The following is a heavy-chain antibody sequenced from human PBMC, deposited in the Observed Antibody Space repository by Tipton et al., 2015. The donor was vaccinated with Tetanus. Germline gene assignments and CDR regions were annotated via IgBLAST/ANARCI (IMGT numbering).Heavy chain of an antibody. CDR2: VSYSGST. V-gene: IGHV4-61*08. CDR3: ARANYDFPKKGPFDS. CDR1: GVSMRNGGFS. D-gene: IGHD3-3*01. Sequence: TLSLTCDVSGVSMRNGGFSWNWIRQPPGKGLEWIGYVSYSGSTNSNYSLKSRITISQDTSKNQFSLRLTSVTAADTAVYYCARANYDFPKKGPFDSWGPGTLVTVSS. J-gene: IGHJ4*02.